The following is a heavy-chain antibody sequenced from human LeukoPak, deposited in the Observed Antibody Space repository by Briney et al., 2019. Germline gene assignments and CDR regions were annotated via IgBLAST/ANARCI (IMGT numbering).Heavy chain of an antibody. CDR2: ISSDGNNT. CDR1: GFTFSSGY. J-gene: IGHJ4*02. V-gene: IGHV3-74*01. CDR3: ARYTGGGVY. D-gene: IGHD3-16*01. Sequence: GGSLRLSCAVSGFTFSSGYMHWVRQPPGKGPVWVSRISSDGNNTIYADSAKGRFTISRDDARNTLYLQMNSLRDADTAVYYCARYTGGGVYWGQGTLVTVSS.